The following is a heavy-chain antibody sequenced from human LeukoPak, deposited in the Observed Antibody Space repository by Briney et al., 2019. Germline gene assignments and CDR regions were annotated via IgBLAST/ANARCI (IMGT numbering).Heavy chain of an antibody. Sequence: ASVKVSCKASGYTFTGYYMHWVRQAPGQGHEWMGWINPNSGGTNYAQKFQGRVTMTRDTSISTAYMELSRLRSDDTAVYYCARDDPDIVVIPGAADIWGQGTLVTVSS. CDR3: ARDDPDIVVIPGAADI. CDR1: GYTFTGYY. CDR2: INPNSGGT. V-gene: IGHV1-2*02. D-gene: IGHD2-15*01. J-gene: IGHJ3*02.